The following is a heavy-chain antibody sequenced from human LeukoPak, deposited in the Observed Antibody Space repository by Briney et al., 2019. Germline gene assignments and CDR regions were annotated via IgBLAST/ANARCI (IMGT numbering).Heavy chain of an antibody. CDR2: IWSDEINK. CDR1: GFTFSSFG. Sequence: PPGRSLRLSCAASGFTFSSFGMHWVRQAPGKGRVGVAVIWSDEINKCDADSVKGRFTISRDNSKNTLYLQMNSLRAEDTAVYSCATRNFDDSGTYALGYWGQGTLVTVSS. J-gene: IGHJ4*02. D-gene: IGHD3-10*01. V-gene: IGHV3-33*01. CDR3: ATRNFDDSGTYALGY.